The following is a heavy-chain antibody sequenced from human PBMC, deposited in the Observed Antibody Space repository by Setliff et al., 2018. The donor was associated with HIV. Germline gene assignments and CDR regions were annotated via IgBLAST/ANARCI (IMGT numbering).Heavy chain of an antibody. CDR3: ARAPITIFGVIIIPVYFDY. V-gene: IGHV4-38-2*01. J-gene: IGHJ4*02. CDR2: FYHSGST. CDR1: GYSISSGYY. Sequence: PSETLSLTCAVSGYSISSGYYWGWVRQPPEKGLEWIGGFYHSGSTYYNPSLKSRVTISVDTSKNQFSLKLSSVTAADTAVYYCARAPITIFGVIIIPVYFDYWGQGTLVTVSS. D-gene: IGHD3-3*01.